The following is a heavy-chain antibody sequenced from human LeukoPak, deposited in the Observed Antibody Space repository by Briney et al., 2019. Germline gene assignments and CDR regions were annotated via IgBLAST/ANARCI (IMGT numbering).Heavy chain of an antibody. CDR3: ARGVRLSTLNGYSYGRDY. Sequence: ASVKVSCKASGHTFTSYYMHWVRQAPGQGLEWMGIINPSGGSTSYAQKFQGRVTMTRDTSTSTVYMELSSLRSEDTAVYYCARGVRLSTLNGYSYGRDYWGQGTLVTVSS. CDR2: INPSGGST. J-gene: IGHJ4*02. CDR1: GHTFTSYY. D-gene: IGHD5-18*01. V-gene: IGHV1-46*01.